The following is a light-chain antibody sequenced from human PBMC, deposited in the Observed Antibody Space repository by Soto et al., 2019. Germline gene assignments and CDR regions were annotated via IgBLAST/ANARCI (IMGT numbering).Light chain of an antibody. V-gene: IGKV3-20*01. Sequence: EIVLMQSPGTLSLSTGERATLSCRGSQTLRRTYIAWYQQKPGQAPRVLIYGASKRATGIPDRFSGSGSGTDFTLTISRLEPEDFAVYYCQQYGSSPLWTFGQGTKVDIK. CDR1: QTLRRTY. J-gene: IGKJ1*01. CDR2: GAS. CDR3: QQYGSSPLWT.